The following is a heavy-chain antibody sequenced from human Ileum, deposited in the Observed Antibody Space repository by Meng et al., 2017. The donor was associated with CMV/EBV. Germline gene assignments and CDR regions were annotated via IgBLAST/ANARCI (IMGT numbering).Heavy chain of an antibody. CDR3: LTYPSSSHSFGP. Sequence: ASVKVSCKASGDTPTADFMFWVRQAPGQGLEWMGWINSHSGATQYAQKFQGRVTMTRDTSISTVYMDLSSLRSDDTADYYCLTYPSSSHSFGPWGHGTLVTVSS. J-gene: IGHJ5*02. V-gene: IGHV1-2*02. D-gene: IGHD6-6*01. CDR2: INSHSGAT. CDR1: GDTPTADF.